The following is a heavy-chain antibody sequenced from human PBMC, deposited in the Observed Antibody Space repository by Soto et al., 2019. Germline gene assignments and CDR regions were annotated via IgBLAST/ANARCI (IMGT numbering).Heavy chain of an antibody. CDR1: GFTFSSYA. CDR3: AKDRRAGGNSAFYFDF. Sequence: PGGSLRLSCAASGFTFSSYAMSWVRQAPGKGLEWVSVISATGGSTYYADSVKGRFTISRDNSHNTLYLQVHSLTAEDTAVYYCAKDRRAGGNSAFYFDFWGQGAQVTVSS. CDR2: ISATGGST. D-gene: IGHD3-16*01. J-gene: IGHJ4*02. V-gene: IGHV3-23*01.